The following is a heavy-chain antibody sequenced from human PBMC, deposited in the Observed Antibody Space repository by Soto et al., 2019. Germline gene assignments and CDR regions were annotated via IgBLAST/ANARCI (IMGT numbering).Heavy chain of an antibody. CDR1: GFTFSSYW. J-gene: IGHJ3*02. CDR2: IKQDGSEK. CDR3: FTYYYDSSGYLSREFYAFDI. V-gene: IGHV3-7*05. Sequence: GGSLRLSCAASGFTFSSYWMSWVRQAPGKGLEWVANIKQDGSEKYYVDSVKGRFTISRDNAKNSLYLQMNSLRAEDTAVYYCFTYYYDSSGYLSREFYAFDIWGQGTMVTVSS. D-gene: IGHD3-22*01.